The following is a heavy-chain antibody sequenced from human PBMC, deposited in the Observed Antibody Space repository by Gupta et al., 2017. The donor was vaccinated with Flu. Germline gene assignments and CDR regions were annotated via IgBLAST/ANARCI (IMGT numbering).Heavy chain of an antibody. CDR1: GFTVSTNE. D-gene: IGHD1-26*01. CDR2: IYSGGST. J-gene: IGHJ4*02. CDR3: ARGEAHRSYLFDY. Sequence: EVQLVESVGGLVQPVGSLRLSCAACGFTVSTNEMSWVRQAPGKGLEWVSVIYSGGSTYYADSVKGRFTISRHNSKNTLYLQMNSLRAEDTAVYYCARGEAHRSYLFDYWGQGTLVTVSS. V-gene: IGHV3-53*04.